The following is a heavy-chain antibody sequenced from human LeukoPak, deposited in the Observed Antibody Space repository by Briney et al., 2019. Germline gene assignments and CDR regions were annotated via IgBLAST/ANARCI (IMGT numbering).Heavy chain of an antibody. CDR1: GFTFSNVW. J-gene: IGHJ4*02. CDR2: IRRKTDGETT. D-gene: IGHD2-21*01. V-gene: IGHV3-15*01. Sequence: GGSLRLSCAASGFTFSNVWMSWVRQVPGKGLEWVGRIRRKTDGETTDHAAPVKGRFTISRNDSKNTLYLQMNSLKTEDTAVYYCVTDLVIKGYFDYWGQGALVTVSS. CDR3: VTDLVIKGYFDY.